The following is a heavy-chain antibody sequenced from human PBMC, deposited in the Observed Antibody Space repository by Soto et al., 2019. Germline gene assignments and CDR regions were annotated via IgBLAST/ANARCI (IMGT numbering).Heavy chain of an antibody. CDR3: ASGASTTTVVWFDP. CDR1: GGSITTTSSY. V-gene: IGHV4-39*01. D-gene: IGHD4-17*01. Sequence: SETLSLTCCVSGGSITTTSSYWAWSRQPPGKGLEWIGTIYYSGNTYYNPSLKSRVTISVATSKRQFSLNLTSVTAADTAVYYCASGASTTTVVWFDPWGQGTLVTVSS. CDR2: IYYSGNT. J-gene: IGHJ5*02.